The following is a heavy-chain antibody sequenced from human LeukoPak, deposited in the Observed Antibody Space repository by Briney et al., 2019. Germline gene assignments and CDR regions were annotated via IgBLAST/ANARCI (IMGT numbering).Heavy chain of an antibody. V-gene: IGHV4-39*01. D-gene: IGHD2-2*01. CDR3: ARGAHVFYCSSTGCYHWFDP. CDR2: IYYRGST. J-gene: IGHJ5*02. CDR1: GGSISSSNYY. Sequence: PSETLSLTCTVSGGSISSSNYYWGWIRQPPGKGLEWIGCIYYRGSTYYNPSLKSGSTISVDTAKNQFTGRLSSVTAADTAVYYCARGAHVFYCSSTGCYHWFDPWGQGTLVTVSS.